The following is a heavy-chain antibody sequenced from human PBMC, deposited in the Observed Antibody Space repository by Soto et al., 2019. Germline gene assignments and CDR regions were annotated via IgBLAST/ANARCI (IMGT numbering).Heavy chain of an antibody. V-gene: IGHV3-21*02. CDR2: ISSDSTYI. CDR3: ARAPEPHYYYYGMDV. Sequence: EVQLVESGGGLVKPGGSLRLSCAASGFTFTNYYMDWVRQAPGKGLEWVSSISSDSTYIFYAESAKGRFTISRDNAKNSLYLQMNSLRDDDTAVYYCARAPEPHYYYYGMDVWGQGTTVNVSS. CDR1: GFTFTNYY. J-gene: IGHJ6*02.